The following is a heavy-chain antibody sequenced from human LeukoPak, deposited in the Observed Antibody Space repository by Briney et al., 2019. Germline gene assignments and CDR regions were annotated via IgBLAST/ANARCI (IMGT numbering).Heavy chain of an antibody. J-gene: IGHJ3*02. D-gene: IGHD5-18*01. CDR2: ITSGSDII. Sequence: GGSLRLFCAGSGFTFTSYSLNWVRQAPGKGLEWISYITSGSDIIFYAASVKGRFTISRDNDRNSLFLQLKSLRHEDTAVYYCARGRRGGGYNYGYGAVDISGPRTMGTLSS. CDR3: ARGRRGGGYNYGYGAVDI. CDR1: GFTFTSYS. V-gene: IGHV3-48*02.